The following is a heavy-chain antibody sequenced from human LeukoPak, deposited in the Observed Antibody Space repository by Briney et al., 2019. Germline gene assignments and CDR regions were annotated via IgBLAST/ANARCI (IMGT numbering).Heavy chain of an antibody. V-gene: IGHV4-39*07. J-gene: IGHJ6*03. D-gene: IGHD2-15*01. CDR3: ARRGGYCSGGSCYWRDPYYYYYMDV. CDR2: IYYSGST. CDR1: GGSISSSSYY. Sequence: SETLSLTCTVSGGSISSSSYYWGWIRQPPGKGLEWIGSIYYSGSTYYNPSLKSRVTISVDTSKNQFSLKLSSVTAADTAVYYCARRGGYCSGGSCYWRDPYYYYYMDVWGKGTTVTISS.